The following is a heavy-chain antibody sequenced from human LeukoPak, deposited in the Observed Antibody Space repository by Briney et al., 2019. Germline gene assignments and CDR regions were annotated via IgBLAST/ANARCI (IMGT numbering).Heavy chain of an antibody. CDR1: GGSISSSSYY. Sequence: SETLSLTCTVSGGSISSSSYYWGWIRQPPGKGLEWIGRIYTSGSTNYNPSLKSRVTMSVDTSKNQFSLKLSSVTAADTAVYYCARDTGGGSNWFDPWGQGTLVTVSS. D-gene: IGHD2-8*02. CDR2: IYTSGST. CDR3: ARDTGGGSNWFDP. V-gene: IGHV4-39*07. J-gene: IGHJ5*02.